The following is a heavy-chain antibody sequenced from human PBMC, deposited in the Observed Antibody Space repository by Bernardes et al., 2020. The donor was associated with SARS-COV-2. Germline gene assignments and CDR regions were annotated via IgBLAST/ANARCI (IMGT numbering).Heavy chain of an antibody. V-gene: IGHV3-30*18. D-gene: IGHD2-8*01. CDR3: AKARSLFMLYYDDAFDF. J-gene: IGHJ3*01. CDR1: GFTFNNYG. Sequence: GYPRLSIAAGGFTFNNYGIHWVRQAPGKGLEWVADISYEGSKSNFADSVKGRFTVSRDSSKNMVFLQMNSLRSEDTAVYYCAKARSLFMLYYDDAFDFGGQGTMVIVSS. CDR2: ISYEGSKS.